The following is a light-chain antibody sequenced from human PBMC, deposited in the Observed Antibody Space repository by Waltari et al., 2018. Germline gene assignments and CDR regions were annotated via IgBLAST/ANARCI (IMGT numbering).Light chain of an antibody. J-gene: IGKJ1*01. CDR1: QSLLNIDGKTY. V-gene: IGKV2D-29*01. CDR3: MQSTQLPLA. CDR2: EVS. Sequence: EIVMIQTPLSLSVTPGQPASISCRSSQSLLNIDGKTYLYWYVQKPGQPPQLLIHEVSNRFSGVPDRLSGSGSGTDFTLKISRVEAEDVGVYYCMQSTQLPLAFGQGTKVEIK.